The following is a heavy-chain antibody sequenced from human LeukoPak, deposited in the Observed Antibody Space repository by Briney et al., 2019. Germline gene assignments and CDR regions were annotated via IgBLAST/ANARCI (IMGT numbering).Heavy chain of an antibody. CDR1: GFTFNSEP. CDR2: IRSDSKTI. J-gene: IGHJ4*02. Sequence: GGSLRLSCVMSGFTFNSEPMNWVRQAPGKGLDWIAHIRSDSKTIVYADSVKGRFTISRDNAKNSLSLQMNSLRAEDTAVYYCARSGSLVVVTAGVYSDYWGQGTLVTVSS. V-gene: IGHV3-48*01. D-gene: IGHD2-21*02. CDR3: ARSGSLVVVTAGVYSDY.